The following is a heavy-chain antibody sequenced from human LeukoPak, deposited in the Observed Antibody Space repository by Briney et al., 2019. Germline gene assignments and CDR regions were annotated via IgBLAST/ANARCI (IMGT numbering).Heavy chain of an antibody. J-gene: IGHJ4*02. Sequence: GGSLRLSCAASGFTLSSYAMHWVRQAPGKGLEWVAVVSYDETNKYYADSVKGRFTISRDNPKNTVYLQMNSLRAEDTAVYYCARDPRQYQSDYYFHYWGQGTLVTVSP. D-gene: IGHD2-2*01. CDR1: GFTLSSYA. CDR2: VSYDETNK. CDR3: ARDPRQYQSDYYFHY. V-gene: IGHV3-30*01.